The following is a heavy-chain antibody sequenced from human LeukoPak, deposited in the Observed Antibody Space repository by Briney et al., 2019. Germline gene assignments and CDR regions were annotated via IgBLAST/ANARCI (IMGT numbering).Heavy chain of an antibody. J-gene: IGHJ4*02. CDR1: GFTFNNYA. D-gene: IGHD1-26*01. CDR3: AKDRSIGTYYTFDS. CDR2: VSGSGAIA. Sequence: GGSLRLSCAASGFTFNNYAMSWVRQAPGKGLEWVSTVSGSGAIAYYTDSDKGRFTISRDNSKNTLYLQMSSLTAKDAAVYYCAKDRSIGTYYTFDSWGQGTLVTVSS. V-gene: IGHV3-23*01.